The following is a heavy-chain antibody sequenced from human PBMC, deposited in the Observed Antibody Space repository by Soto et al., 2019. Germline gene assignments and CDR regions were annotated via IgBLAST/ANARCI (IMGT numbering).Heavy chain of an antibody. CDR2: IYWDDDK. D-gene: IGHD3-3*01. Sequence: SGPTLVNPTQTLTLTCTFSGFSLSTSGEAVGWIRQPPGKALEWLALIYWDDDKRYRPSLKSRLTIAKDTSKNQVVLRMTNLDPVDTATYYCAHDWNVRGVVTFDFSGQGTMVTV. J-gene: IGHJ3*01. CDR1: GFSLSTSGEA. V-gene: IGHV2-5*02. CDR3: AHDWNVRGVVTFDF.